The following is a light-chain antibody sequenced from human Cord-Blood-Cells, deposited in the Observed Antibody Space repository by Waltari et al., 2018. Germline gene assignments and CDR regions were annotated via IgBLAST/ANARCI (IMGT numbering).Light chain of an antibody. V-gene: IGLV1-44*01. CDR1: SSNLGSNT. CDR3: AAWDDSLNGWV. J-gene: IGLJ3*02. CDR2: SNN. Sequence: QSVLTQPPSASGTPGQRVTIPCSGRSSNLGSNTVHWYQQLPGTAPKLLIYSNNQRPSGVPDRFSGSKSGTSASLAISGLQSEDEADYYCAAWDDSLNGWVFGGGTKLTVL.